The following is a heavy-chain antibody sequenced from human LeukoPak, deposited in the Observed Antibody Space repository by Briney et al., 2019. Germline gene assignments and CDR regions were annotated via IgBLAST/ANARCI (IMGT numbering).Heavy chain of an antibody. CDR1: GFTFSSYG. CDR3: AKDPTPWFGEGGWYYFDY. D-gene: IGHD3-10*01. V-gene: IGHV3-30*18. CDR2: ISYDGSNK. Sequence: GGSLRLSCAASGFTFSSYGMHWVRQAPGKGLEGVAVISYDGSNKYYEDSVKGRFTISRDNSKNTLYLKMTSLRAEDTAVYYCAKDPTPWFGEGGWYYFDYWGQGTLVTVSS. J-gene: IGHJ4*02.